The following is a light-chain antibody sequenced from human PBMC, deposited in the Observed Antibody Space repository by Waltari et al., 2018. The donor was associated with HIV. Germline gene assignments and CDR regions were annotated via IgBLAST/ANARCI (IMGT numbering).Light chain of an antibody. J-gene: IGLJ2*01. V-gene: IGLV6-57*01. CDR2: EDN. CDR1: SGSIATNY. CDR3: QSYDSSIVV. Sequence: NFMLTQPHSVSESPGKTVTISCTRSSGSIATNYEQWYQQRPGSSPTTVIYEDNQRPSGVPNRFSGSIDSSSNSASLTISGLIPEDEADYYCQSYDSSIVVFGGGTKLSVL.